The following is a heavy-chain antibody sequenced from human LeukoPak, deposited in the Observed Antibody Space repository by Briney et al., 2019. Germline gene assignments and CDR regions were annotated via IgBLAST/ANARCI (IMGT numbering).Heavy chain of an antibody. CDR3: AREGRSATVVTPDAFDI. Sequence: GASVKVSCKASGYTFTNYFMHWVRQAPGQGLEWMGVINPSGGGTTYAQRFQGRVTMTRDTSTSTVHMELSSLRSEDTAVYYCAREGRSATVVTPDAFDIWGQGTMVTVSS. D-gene: IGHD4-23*01. J-gene: IGHJ3*02. V-gene: IGHV1-46*01. CDR2: INPSGGGT. CDR1: GYTFTNYF.